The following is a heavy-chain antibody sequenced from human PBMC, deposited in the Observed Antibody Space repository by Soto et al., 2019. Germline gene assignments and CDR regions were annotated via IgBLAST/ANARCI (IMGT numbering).Heavy chain of an antibody. CDR3: ARVPNYRPYYYYYAVDV. CDR1: GGSINNYY. CDR2: IYYSGST. D-gene: IGHD4-4*01. V-gene: IGHV4-59*01. J-gene: IGHJ6*02. Sequence: SETLSLTCTVSGGSINNYYWSWIRQPPGKGLEWIGYIYYSGSTNYNPSLKSRVTVSLDTSKSQFSLKLSSVTAADTAVYHCARVPNYRPYYYYYAVDVWGQGTTVTVSS.